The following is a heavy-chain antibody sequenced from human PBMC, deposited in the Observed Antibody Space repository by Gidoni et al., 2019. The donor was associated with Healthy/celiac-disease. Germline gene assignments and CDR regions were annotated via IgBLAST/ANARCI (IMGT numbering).Heavy chain of an antibody. CDR2: ISSSSSYI. Sequence: EVQMVESGGGLVKPGGSLRLSCAASGLTFRSYSMNWVRQSPGKGLEWVSSISSSSSYIYYADSVKGRFTISRDNATNSRYLQMNRLRAEDTAVYYCARDLYGSGSSPFDYWGQVTLVTVSS. J-gene: IGHJ4*02. V-gene: IGHV3-21*01. CDR3: ARDLYGSGSSPFDY. D-gene: IGHD3-10*01. CDR1: GLTFRSYS.